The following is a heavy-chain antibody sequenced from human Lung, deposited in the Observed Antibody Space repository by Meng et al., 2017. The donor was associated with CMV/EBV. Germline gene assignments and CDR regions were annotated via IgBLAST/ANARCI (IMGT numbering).Heavy chain of an antibody. CDR3: ARDSGYYYDAFDI. CDR1: GYTFTGYY. D-gene: IGHD3-22*01. CDR2: INPNSGGT. J-gene: IGHJ3*02. Sequence: SVXVSXXASGYTFTGYYMHWVRQAPGQGLEWMGWINPNSGGTNYAQKFQGRVTMTRDTSISTAYMELSRLRSDDTAVYYCARDSGYYYDAFDIWGQGTMV. V-gene: IGHV1-2*02.